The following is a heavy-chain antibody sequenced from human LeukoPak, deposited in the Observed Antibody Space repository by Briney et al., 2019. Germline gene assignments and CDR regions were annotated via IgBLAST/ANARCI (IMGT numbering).Heavy chain of an antibody. CDR1: GGSISSGDYY. CDR2: IYYSGST. V-gene: IGHV4-30-4*01. CDR3: ARDRLQLWSYYYGMDV. J-gene: IGHJ6*02. D-gene: IGHD5-18*01. Sequence: SETLSLTCTVSGGSISSGDYYWSWIRQPPGKGLEWIGYIYYSGSTYYNPSLKSRVTISVDTSKNQFSLKLSSVTAADTAVYYCARDRLQLWSYYYGMDVWGQGTTVTVSS.